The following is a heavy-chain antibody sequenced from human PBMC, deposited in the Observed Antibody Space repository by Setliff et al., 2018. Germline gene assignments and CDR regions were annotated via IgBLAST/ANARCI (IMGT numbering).Heavy chain of an antibody. V-gene: IGHV3-74*01. CDR2: INSDGSST. J-gene: IGHJ5*02. D-gene: IGHD3-10*01. CDR3: AKNGFGVVALGVNNWFDP. Sequence: GSLRLSCAASGFTFSSYWMHWVRQAPGKGLVWVSRINSDGSSTSYADSVKGRFTISRDNAKNTLYLQMNSLRAEDTAVYYCAKNGFGVVALGVNNWFDPWGQGTLVTVSS. CDR1: GFTFSSYW.